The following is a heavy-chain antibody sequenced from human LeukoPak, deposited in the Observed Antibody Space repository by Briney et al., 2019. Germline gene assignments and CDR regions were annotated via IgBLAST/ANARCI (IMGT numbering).Heavy chain of an antibody. CDR2: IYYSGST. Sequence: SETLSLTCTVSGGSISSYYWSWIRQPPGKGLEWIGYIYYSGSTNYNPSLKSRVTISVDTSKNQFSLKLSSVTAADTAVYHCARDMPMVRGVDFYMDVWGKGTTVTVSS. CDR1: GGSISSYY. V-gene: IGHV4-59*01. CDR3: ARDMPMVRGVDFYMDV. J-gene: IGHJ6*03. D-gene: IGHD3-10*01.